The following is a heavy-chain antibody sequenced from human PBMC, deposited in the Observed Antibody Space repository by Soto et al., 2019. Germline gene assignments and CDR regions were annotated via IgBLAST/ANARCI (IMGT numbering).Heavy chain of an antibody. D-gene: IGHD5-18*01. J-gene: IGHJ6*02. CDR3: ARDRGYSYGYDAPSSDSYGLEV. CDR2: IIPIFGTA. CDR1: GGTFSSYA. Sequence: QVQLVQSGAEVKKPGSSVKVSCKASGGTFSSYAISWVRQAPGQGLEWMGGIIPIFGTANYAQKFQGRVTITADESTSTTSMEMSSLRSEDTAIYYCARDRGYSYGYDAPSSDSYGLEVWGQGTTVTVSS. V-gene: IGHV1-69*12.